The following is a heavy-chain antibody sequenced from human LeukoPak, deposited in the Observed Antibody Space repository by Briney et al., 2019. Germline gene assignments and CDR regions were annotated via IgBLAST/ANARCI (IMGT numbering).Heavy chain of an antibody. J-gene: IGHJ4*02. CDR3: ARHLTVVMKFDY. CDR1: GGSFSGYY. D-gene: IGHD4-23*01. CDR2: INHSGST. V-gene: IGHV4-34*01. Sequence: PSETLSLTCAVYGGSFSGYYWSWIRQPPGKGLEWIGEINHSGSTNYNPSLKSRVTISVDTSKNQFSLKLSSVTAADTAVYYCARHLTVVMKFDYWGQGTLVTVSS.